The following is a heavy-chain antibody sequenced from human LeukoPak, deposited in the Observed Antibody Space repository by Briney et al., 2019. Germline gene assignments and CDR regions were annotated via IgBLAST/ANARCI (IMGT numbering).Heavy chain of an antibody. CDR2: ISGSGGST. V-gene: IGHV3-23*01. CDR3: AEGGYNYYDSSGYYSSHFRF. CDR1: GFTFSSYA. D-gene: IGHD3-22*01. Sequence: GGSLRLSCAASGFTFSSYAMSWVRQAPGKGLEWVSAISGSGGSTYYADSVKGRFTISRDNSNNTLYLQMNSLRAEDTAVYYCAEGGYNYYDSSGYYSSHFRFWGQGTLVTVSS. J-gene: IGHJ4*02.